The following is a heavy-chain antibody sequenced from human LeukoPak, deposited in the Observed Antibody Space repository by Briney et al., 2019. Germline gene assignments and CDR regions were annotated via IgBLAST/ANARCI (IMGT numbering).Heavy chain of an antibody. CDR2: IYYSGST. V-gene: IGHV4-59*01. CDR3: ASFSGECSGGSCYSDRGIDY. J-gene: IGHJ4*02. D-gene: IGHD2-15*01. CDR1: GDSISSYY. Sequence: SETLSLTCTVSGDSISSYYWSWIRQPPGKGLEWIGYIYYSGSTNYNPSLKSRVTISVDTSKNQFSLKLSSVTAADTAVYYCASFSGECSGGSCYSDRGIDYWGQGTLVTVSS.